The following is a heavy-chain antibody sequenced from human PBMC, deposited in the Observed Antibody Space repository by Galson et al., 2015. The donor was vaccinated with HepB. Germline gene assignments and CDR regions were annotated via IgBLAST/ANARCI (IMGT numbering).Heavy chain of an antibody. D-gene: IGHD6-19*01. J-gene: IGHJ4*02. Sequence: SLRLSCAASGFTFSSYAMHWVRQAPGKGLEWVAVISYDGSNKYYADSVKGRFTISRDNSKNTLYLQMNSLRAEDTAVYYCARGGSGWLGDLYWGQGTLVTVSS. CDR2: ISYDGSNK. CDR3: ARGGSGWLGDLY. CDR1: GFTFSSYA. V-gene: IGHV3-30-3*01.